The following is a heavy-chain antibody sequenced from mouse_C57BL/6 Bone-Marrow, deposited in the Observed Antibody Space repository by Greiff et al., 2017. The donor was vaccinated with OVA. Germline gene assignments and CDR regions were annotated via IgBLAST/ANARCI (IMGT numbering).Heavy chain of an antibody. V-gene: IGHV1-50*01. D-gene: IGHD1-1*01. CDR2: LDPSDSYT. J-gene: IGHJ1*03. CDR3: ARKDYYGSSWYFDV. Sequence: QVQLKQPGAELVKPGASVKLSCKASGYTFTSYWMQWVKQRPGQGLEWIGELDPSDSYTNYNQQFKGKATLTVDTSSSTAYMQLSSLTSEDSAVYYCARKDYYGSSWYFDVWGTGTTVTVSS. CDR1: GYTFTSYW.